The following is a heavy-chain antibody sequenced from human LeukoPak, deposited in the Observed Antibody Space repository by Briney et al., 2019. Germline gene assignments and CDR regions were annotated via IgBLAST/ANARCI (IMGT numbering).Heavy chain of an antibody. CDR2: ISAYNGNT. CDR1: GYTFTSYG. CDR3: ARDPARFGSGYYPEN. Sequence: ASVKVSCKASGYTFTSYGISWVRQAPGQGLEWMGWISAYNGNTNYAQKLQGRVTMTTDTSTSTAYMELRSLRSDDTSIYYCARDPARFGSGYYPENWGPGTQVTVSS. V-gene: IGHV1-18*01. J-gene: IGHJ4*02. D-gene: IGHD3-22*01.